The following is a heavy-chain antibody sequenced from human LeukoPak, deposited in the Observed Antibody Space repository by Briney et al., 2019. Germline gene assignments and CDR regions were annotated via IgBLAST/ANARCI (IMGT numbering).Heavy chain of an antibody. J-gene: IGHJ6*03. CDR3: SRATRTLGSITVRAGREHVYYSMDL. CDR2: IKQDENKI. CDR1: GGTFSSFW. V-gene: IGHV3-7*01. Sequence: PGGSLRLSCAASGGTFSSFWWTWVRQAPGKGLEWLAYIKQDENKISYERSVKGQFTISRDNVNNLLFLTMARLGCEDTALEYGSRATRTLGSITVRAGREHVYYSMDLWGKGAAVTVSS. D-gene: IGHD3-10*01.